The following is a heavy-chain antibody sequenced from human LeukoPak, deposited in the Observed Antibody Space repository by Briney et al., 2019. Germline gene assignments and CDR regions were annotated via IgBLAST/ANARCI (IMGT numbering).Heavy chain of an antibody. CDR1: GYTFTGSY. Sequence: ASVKVSCKASGYTFTGSYMHWVRQAPGQGLEWMGLVNPRGAGTTYAQKFQGRVTMTRDTSTSTLYMDLSSLRSDDTAVYYCARGIYPYYFDYWGQGTLVTVSS. V-gene: IGHV1-46*01. CDR3: ARGIYPYYFDY. D-gene: IGHD2/OR15-2a*01. CDR2: VNPRGAGT. J-gene: IGHJ4*02.